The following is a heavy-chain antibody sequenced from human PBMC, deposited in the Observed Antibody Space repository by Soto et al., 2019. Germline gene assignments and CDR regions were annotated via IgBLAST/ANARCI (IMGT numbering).Heavy chain of an antibody. Sequence: ASVKASCKASGYTFTSYYMHWVRQAPGQGLEWMGIINPSGGSTSYAQKFQGRVTMTRDTSTSTVYMELSSLRSEDTAVYYCARAYYDFWSGYDRRYYYYGMDVWGQGTTVTVSS. CDR3: ARAYYDFWSGYDRRYYYYGMDV. V-gene: IGHV1-46*01. J-gene: IGHJ6*02. D-gene: IGHD3-3*01. CDR2: INPSGGST. CDR1: GYTFTSYY.